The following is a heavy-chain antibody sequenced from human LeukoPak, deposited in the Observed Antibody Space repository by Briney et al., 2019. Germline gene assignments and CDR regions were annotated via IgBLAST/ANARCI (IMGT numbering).Heavy chain of an antibody. D-gene: IGHD6-13*01. CDR1: GFTFSSYG. V-gene: IGHV3-NL1*01. CDR2: IYSGGST. J-gene: IGHJ3*02. Sequence: GGSLRLSCAASGFTFSSYGMHWVRQAPGKGLEWVSVIYSGGSTYYADSVKGRFTISRDNSKNTLYLQMNSLRAEDTAVYYCARAGSSWYSNDAFDIWGQGTMVTVSS. CDR3: ARAGSSWYSNDAFDI.